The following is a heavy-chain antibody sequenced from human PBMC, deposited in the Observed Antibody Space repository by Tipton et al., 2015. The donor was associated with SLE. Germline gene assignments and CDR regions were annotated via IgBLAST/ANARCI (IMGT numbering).Heavy chain of an antibody. V-gene: IGHV4-59*12. D-gene: IGHD4-17*01. CDR3: ARERTLGYGDYGRGS. Sequence: TLSLTCTVSGGSISSYYWSWIRQPPGKGLEWIGYIYYSGSTNYNPSLKSRVTISVDTSKNQFSLKLSSVTAADTAVYYCARERTLGYGDYGRGSWGQGTLVTVSS. CDR1: GGSISSYY. CDR2: IYYSGST. J-gene: IGHJ5*02.